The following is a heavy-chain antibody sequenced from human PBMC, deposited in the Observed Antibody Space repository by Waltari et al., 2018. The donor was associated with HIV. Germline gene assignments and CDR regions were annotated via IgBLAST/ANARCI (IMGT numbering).Heavy chain of an antibody. J-gene: IGHJ4*02. D-gene: IGHD3-10*01. CDR2: IFYTGTT. Sequence: VQLQESGPGLVKPSETLGLTCPVSGASRYSGTFYWAWIRQTHGKGLECVGSIFYTGTTYFNPPPESRVTISLDPSLKQFSLRLSSVTAADTAVYYCAKNFGSGSFYQSFEFWGRGILVAVSS. CDR3: AKNFGSGSFYQSFEF. CDR1: GASRYSGTFY. V-gene: IGHV4-39*01.